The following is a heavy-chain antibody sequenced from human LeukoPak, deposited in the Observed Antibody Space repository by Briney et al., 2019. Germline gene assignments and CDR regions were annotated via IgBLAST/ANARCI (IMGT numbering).Heavy chain of an antibody. V-gene: IGHV3-23*01. J-gene: IGHJ6*02. CDR2: ISGSGGST. CDR1: GFTVSSNY. CDR3: AKWATVGTVTPYYYYYYGMDV. D-gene: IGHD4-11*01. Sequence: GGSLRLSCAASGFTVSSNYMSWVRQAPGKGLEWVSAISGSGGSTYYADSVKGRFTISRDNSKNTLYLQMNSLRAEDTAVYYCAKWATVGTVTPYYYYYYGMDVWGQGTTVTVSS.